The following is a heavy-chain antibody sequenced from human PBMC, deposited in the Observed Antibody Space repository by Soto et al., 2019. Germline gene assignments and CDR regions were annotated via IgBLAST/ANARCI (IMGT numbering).Heavy chain of an antibody. J-gene: IGHJ3*02. Sequence: ASVKVSCKASGYTFTTYGISWMRQAPGQGLEWMGIINPSGGNTSYAQKFQGRVTMTRDTSTSTVYMELSSLRSEDTAVYYCARDNRLTNDAFDIWGQGTMVTVSS. CDR3: ARDNRLTNDAFDI. CDR2: INPSGGNT. D-gene: IGHD2-2*01. CDR1: GYTFTTYG. V-gene: IGHV1-46*01.